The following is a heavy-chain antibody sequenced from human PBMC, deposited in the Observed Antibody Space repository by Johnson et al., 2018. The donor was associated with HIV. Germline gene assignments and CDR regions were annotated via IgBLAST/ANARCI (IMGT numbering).Heavy chain of an antibody. CDR3: AKDLINSGIDPQAFNI. Sequence: GGGLVQPGRSLRLSCAASGFTFDDYAMHWVRQPPGKGLEWVSGLSWNSGTIGYADSVKGRFTISSDNAKNSLFLQMNSLRAEDTALYYCAKDLINSGIDPQAFNIWGQGTMVSVSS. J-gene: IGHJ3*02. CDR2: LSWNSGTI. D-gene: IGHD1-26*01. CDR1: GFTFDDYA. V-gene: IGHV3-9*01.